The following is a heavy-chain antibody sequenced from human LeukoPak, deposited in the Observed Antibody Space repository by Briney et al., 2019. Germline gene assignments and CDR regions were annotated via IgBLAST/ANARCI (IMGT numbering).Heavy chain of an antibody. V-gene: IGHV3-23*01. CDR2: ISGSGGST. CDR1: EFTFSSYA. J-gene: IGHJ3*02. Sequence: GGSLGLSCAASEFTFSSYAMSWVRQAPGKGLEWVSAISGSGGSTYYADSVKGRFTISRDNSKNTLYLQMNSLRAEDTAVYYCAKVSGYGAPLEDAFDIWGQGTMVTVSS. CDR3: AKVSGYGAPLEDAFDI. D-gene: IGHD3-10*01.